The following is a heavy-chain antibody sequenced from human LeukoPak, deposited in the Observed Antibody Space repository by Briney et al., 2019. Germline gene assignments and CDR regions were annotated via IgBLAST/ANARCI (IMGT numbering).Heavy chain of an antibody. Sequence: SETLSLTCAVYGGSFSGYYRSWIRQPPGKGLEWIGEINHSGSTYYNPSLKSRVTISVDTSKNQFSLKLSSVTAADTAVYYCARVNYYDSSGYYCQPYYFDYWGQGTLVTVSS. CDR3: ARVNYYDSSGYYCQPYYFDY. CDR2: INHSGST. CDR1: GGSFSGYY. V-gene: IGHV4-34*09. J-gene: IGHJ4*02. D-gene: IGHD3-22*01.